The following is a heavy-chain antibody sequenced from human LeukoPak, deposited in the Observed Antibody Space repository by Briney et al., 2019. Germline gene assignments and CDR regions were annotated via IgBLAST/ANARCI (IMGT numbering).Heavy chain of an antibody. J-gene: IGHJ6*02. CDR2: IYYSGST. CDR1: GGSISSYY. D-gene: IGHD2-2*01. CDR3: ARLGYCSSTSCYEDYYYYGMDV. V-gene: IGHV4-59*08. Sequence: PSETLSLTCTVPGGSISSYYWSWIRQPPGKGLEWIGYIYYSGSTNYNPSLKSRVTISVDTSKNQFSLKLSSVTAADAAVYCCARLGYCSSTSCYEDYYYYGMDVWGQGTMVTVSS.